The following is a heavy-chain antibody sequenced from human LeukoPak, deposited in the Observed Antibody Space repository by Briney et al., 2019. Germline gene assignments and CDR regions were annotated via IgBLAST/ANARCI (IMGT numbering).Heavy chain of an antibody. CDR2: IYYSGST. CDR3: ARVGQGYSYGHQDY. D-gene: IGHD5-18*01. V-gene: IGHV4-39*07. Sequence: SETLSLTCTVSGGSISSSSYYWGWIRQPPGKGLEWIGSIYYSGSTYYNPSLKSRVTISVDTSKNQFSLKLSSVTAADTAVYYCARVGQGYSYGHQDYWGQGTLVTVSS. J-gene: IGHJ4*02. CDR1: GGSISSSSYY.